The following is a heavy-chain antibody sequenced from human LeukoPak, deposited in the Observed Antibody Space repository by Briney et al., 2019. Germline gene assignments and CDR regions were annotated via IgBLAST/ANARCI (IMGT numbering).Heavy chain of an antibody. D-gene: IGHD2/OR15-2a*01. V-gene: IGHV3-21*01. CDR2: ISSSSSYT. J-gene: IGHJ6*03. Sequence: PGGSLRLSCAASGFTFSTYRMNWARQAPGKGLEWVSSISSSSSYTYYADSVKGRFTISRDNAKNSLYLQMNSLRAEDTAVYYCARAPKSIHHYYYYIDVWGKGTTVTVSS. CDR3: ARAPKSIHHYYYYIDV. CDR1: GFTFSTYR.